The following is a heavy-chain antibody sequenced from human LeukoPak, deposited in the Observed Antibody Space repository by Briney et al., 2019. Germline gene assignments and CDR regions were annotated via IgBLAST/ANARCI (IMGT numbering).Heavy chain of an antibody. CDR2: ISAYNGNT. CDR1: GYTFTSYG. CDR3: ARDLGIADWLDP. V-gene: IGHV1-18*01. D-gene: IGHD6-13*01. Sequence: ASVKVSCKASGYTFTSYGISWVRQAPGQGLEWMGWISAYNGNTNYAQKLQGRVTMTTHTSTSTAYMELRSLRSADTALYCCARDLGIADWLDPWGQGALVTVSS. J-gene: IGHJ5*02.